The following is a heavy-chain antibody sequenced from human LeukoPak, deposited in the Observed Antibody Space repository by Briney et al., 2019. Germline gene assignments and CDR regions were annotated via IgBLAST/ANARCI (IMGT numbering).Heavy chain of an antibody. D-gene: IGHD3-10*01. Sequence: GASVKVSCKASGYTFTGYYMHWVRQAPGQGLEWRGGINPNSGGTNYAQKFQGRVTMTRDTSISTAYMELRSLISDDTAVYFCAYLFGVSNFGVYWGQGALVTVSS. CDR2: INPNSGGT. CDR1: GYTFTGYY. J-gene: IGHJ4*02. V-gene: IGHV1-2*02. CDR3: AYLFGVSNFGVY.